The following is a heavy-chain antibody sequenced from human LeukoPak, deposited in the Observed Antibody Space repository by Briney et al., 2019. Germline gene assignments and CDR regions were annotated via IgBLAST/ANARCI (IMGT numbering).Heavy chain of an antibody. CDR1: EFTFSDYY. J-gene: IGHJ4*02. V-gene: IGHV3-74*01. Sequence: GGSLRLSCAASEFTFSDYYMSWIRQAPGEGLVWVSRINSDGTTTYADSVKGRFTISRDNAKNTLYLQMNSLRVEDTAVYYCARDWYYSIDYWGRGTLVTVSS. CDR3: ARDWYYSIDY. D-gene: IGHD3-16*01. CDR2: INSDGTT.